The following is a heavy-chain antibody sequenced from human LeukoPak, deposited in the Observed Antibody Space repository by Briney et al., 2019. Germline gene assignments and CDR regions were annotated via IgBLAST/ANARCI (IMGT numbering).Heavy chain of an antibody. CDR3: ARGPTVQEDLDY. CDR1: GITVSSND. V-gene: IGHV3-66*01. J-gene: IGHJ4*02. Sequence: GGSLRLSCAASGITVSSNDMSWVRQAPGKGLEWVSVIYSGGSTYYADSVKGRFTISRDISKNTLYLQMSSLRAEDTAVYYCARGPTVQEDLDYWGQGTLVTVSS. CDR2: IYSGGST.